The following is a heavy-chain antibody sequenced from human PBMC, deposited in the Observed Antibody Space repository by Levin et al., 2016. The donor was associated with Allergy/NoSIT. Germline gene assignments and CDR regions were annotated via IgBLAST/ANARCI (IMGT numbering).Heavy chain of an antibody. CDR1: GGSFSSYY. V-gene: IGHV4-34*01. J-gene: IGHJ4*02. CDR2: TNHGGST. CDR3: ATLGYCIGTSCHNLPH. D-gene: IGHD2-2*02. Sequence: SETLSLTCAIYGGSFSSYYLTWIRQPPGKGLEWIGETNHGGSTNYSPSLKSRVTISLDTSKNQFSLKLSSVTAADAAVYYCATLGYCIGTSCHNLPHWGQGTLVTVSS.